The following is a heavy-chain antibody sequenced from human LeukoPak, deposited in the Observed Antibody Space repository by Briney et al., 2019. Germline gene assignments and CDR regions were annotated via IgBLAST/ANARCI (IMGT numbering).Heavy chain of an antibody. CDR2: IIPIFGTA. CDR1: GGTFSSYA. CDR3: ARGKSEYNWFDP. Sequence: GASVKVSCKASGGTFSSYAISWVRQAPGQGLEWMGGIIPIFGTANYAQKFQGRVTITTDESTSTAYMELSRLRSDDTAVYYCARGKSEYNWFDPWGQGTLVTVSS. J-gene: IGHJ5*02. V-gene: IGHV1-69*05.